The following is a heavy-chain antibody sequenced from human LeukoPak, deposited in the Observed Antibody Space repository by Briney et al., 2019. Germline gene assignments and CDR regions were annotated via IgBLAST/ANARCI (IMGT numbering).Heavy chain of an antibody. CDR3: VRDGGGSYNWFDP. J-gene: IGHJ5*02. D-gene: IGHD3-16*01. CDR2: ISSSSSYI. CDR1: GFTFSSYS. Sequence: GGSLRLSCAASGFTFSSYSMNWVRQAPGKGLEWVSSISSSSSYIYYADSVKGRFTISRDNAKNSLYLQMNSLRAEDTAVYYCVRDGGGSYNWFDPWGQGTLVTVSS. V-gene: IGHV3-21*01.